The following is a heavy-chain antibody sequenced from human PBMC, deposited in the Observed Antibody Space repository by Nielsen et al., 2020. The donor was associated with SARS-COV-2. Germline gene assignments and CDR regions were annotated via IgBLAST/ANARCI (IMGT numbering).Heavy chain of an antibody. CDR3: ARLRGYTHFDY. V-gene: IGHV3-53*01. CDR2: LYSGGTT. Sequence: WVRQAPGKGPEWVSVLYSGGTTYYPDSVKGRFTISRDNSKNTVDLQMNGLRADDTAVYYCARLRGYTHFDYWGQGILVTVSS. J-gene: IGHJ4*02. D-gene: IGHD5-12*01.